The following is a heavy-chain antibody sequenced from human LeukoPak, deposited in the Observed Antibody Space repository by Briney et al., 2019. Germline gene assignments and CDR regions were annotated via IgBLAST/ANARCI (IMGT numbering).Heavy chain of an antibody. Sequence: SETLSLTCTVSGGSVSSYYWSWIRQPPGKGLEWIGYIYYSGSTNYNPSLKSRVTISVDTSKNQFSLKLSSVTAADAAVYHCARDNWNYGSSMDVWGQGTTVTVSS. V-gene: IGHV4-59*02. CDR3: ARDNWNYGSSMDV. CDR1: GGSVSSYY. CDR2: IYYSGST. D-gene: IGHD1-7*01. J-gene: IGHJ6*02.